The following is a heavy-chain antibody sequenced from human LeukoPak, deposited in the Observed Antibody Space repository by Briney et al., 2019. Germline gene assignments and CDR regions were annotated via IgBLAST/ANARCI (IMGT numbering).Heavy chain of an antibody. Sequence: SETLSLTCTVSGGSISSYYWSWIRQPPGKGLEWIGYIYYSGSTNYNPSLKSRVTISVGTSKNQFSLKLSSVTAADTAVYYCARASKDYVWGSYRGGPFFDYWGQGTLVTVSS. V-gene: IGHV4-59*01. D-gene: IGHD3-16*02. CDR3: ARASKDYVWGSYRGGPFFDY. CDR2: IYYSGST. CDR1: GGSISSYY. J-gene: IGHJ4*02.